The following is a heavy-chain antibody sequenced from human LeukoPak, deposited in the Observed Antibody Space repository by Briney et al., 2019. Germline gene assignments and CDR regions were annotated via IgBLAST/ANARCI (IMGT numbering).Heavy chain of an antibody. Sequence: GRSLRLSCAASGFTFSSYGMHWVRQAPGKGLEWVAVIWYGGSNKYYADSVKGRFTISRDNSKNTLYLQMNSLRAEDTAVYYCTRERGYTYGNDAFDIWGQGTMVTVSS. J-gene: IGHJ3*02. V-gene: IGHV3-33*08. CDR1: GFTFSSYG. CDR2: IWYGGSNK. D-gene: IGHD5-18*01. CDR3: TRERGYTYGNDAFDI.